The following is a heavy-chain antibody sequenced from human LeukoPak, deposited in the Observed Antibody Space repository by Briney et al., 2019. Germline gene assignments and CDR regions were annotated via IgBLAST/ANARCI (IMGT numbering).Heavy chain of an antibody. CDR1: GFTFTTYA. J-gene: IGHJ4*02. Sequence: GGSQRLSCAASGFTFTTYAMSWVRQAPGKGLEWVSAISGSGGRTNYADSVKGRFTISRDNSKNTLYLQMNSLRAEDTAVYYCAKDQRPGSTDYWGQGTLVTVSS. CDR3: AKDQRPGSTDY. D-gene: IGHD1-1*01. V-gene: IGHV3-23*01. CDR2: ISGSGGRT.